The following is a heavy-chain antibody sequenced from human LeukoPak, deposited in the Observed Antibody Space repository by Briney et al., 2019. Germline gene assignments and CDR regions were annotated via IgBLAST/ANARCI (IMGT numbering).Heavy chain of an antibody. CDR2: IWYDGSNK. CDR3: ARDSGGNWETQSYYFDY. V-gene: IGHV3-33*01. J-gene: IGHJ4*02. CDR1: GFTFSSYG. Sequence: GGSLRLSCAASGFTFSSYGMHWVRQAPGKGLEWMAVIWYDGSNKYYADSVKGRFTISRDNSKNTLYLQMNSLRAEDTAVYYCARDSGGNWETQSYYFDYWGQGTLVTVSS. D-gene: IGHD1-1*01.